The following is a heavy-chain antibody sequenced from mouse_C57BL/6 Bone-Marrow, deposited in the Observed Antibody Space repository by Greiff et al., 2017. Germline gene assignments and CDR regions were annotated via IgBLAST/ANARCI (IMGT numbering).Heavy chain of an antibody. J-gene: IGHJ3*01. CDR3: ARLAGRFSTTLVAPPWLAY. V-gene: IGHV8-8*01. Sequence: QVTLKESGPGILQPSQTLSLTCSFSGFSLSTFGMGVGWISQPSGKGLEWLAHIWWGADRYYNPALKSGLTISKDTSKQQVFLKIANVDTSDPATYCCARLAGRFSTTLVAPPWLAYWGQWTLVTVSA. CDR2: IWWGADR. D-gene: IGHD1-1*01. CDR1: GFSLSTFGMG.